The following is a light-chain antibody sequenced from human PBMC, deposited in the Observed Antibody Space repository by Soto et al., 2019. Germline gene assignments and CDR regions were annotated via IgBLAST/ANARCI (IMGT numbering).Light chain of an antibody. Sequence: EIVLTQSPATLSLSPGERATLSCRASQSVSSYLAWYQQKPGQAPRLLIYDASNRATGIPARFSGSGSGTDFTLTISSLEPEDLAVYYCRQRSPRAFGPGTKVDIK. CDR2: DAS. J-gene: IGKJ3*01. CDR1: QSVSSY. V-gene: IGKV3-11*01. CDR3: RQRSPRA.